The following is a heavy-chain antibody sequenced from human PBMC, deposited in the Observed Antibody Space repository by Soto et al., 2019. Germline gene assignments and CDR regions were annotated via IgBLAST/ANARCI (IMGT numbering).Heavy chain of an antibody. CDR2: IKQDGSEK. CDR1: GFTFTNYW. Sequence: GGSPRLSCAASGFTFTNYWLSWVRQAPGKGLECVANIKQDGSEKNYKDSVKGRLTISRDNARNSLSLQMNSLRAEDTAVYYCARRATTSAGYFDLWGRGTLVTVYS. J-gene: IGHJ2*01. D-gene: IGHD1-26*01. CDR3: ARRATTSAGYFDL. V-gene: IGHV3-7*01.